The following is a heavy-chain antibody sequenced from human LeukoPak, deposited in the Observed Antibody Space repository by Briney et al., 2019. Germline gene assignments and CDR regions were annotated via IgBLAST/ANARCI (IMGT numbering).Heavy chain of an antibody. CDR2: IYSGGST. CDR1: GFTVSSNY. Sequence: GGSLRLSCAASGFTVSSNYMSWVRQAPNKGLEWVSVIYSGGSTYYADSVKGRFTISRDNSRNTLYLQMNSLRVEDTAVYYCACLWGSTTAGSFDYWGQGSLVTVSS. J-gene: IGHJ4*02. D-gene: IGHD4-17*01. V-gene: IGHV3-53*01. CDR3: ACLWGSTTAGSFDY.